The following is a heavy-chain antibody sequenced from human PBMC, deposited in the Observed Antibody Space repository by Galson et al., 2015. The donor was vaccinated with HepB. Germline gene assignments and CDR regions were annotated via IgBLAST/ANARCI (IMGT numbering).Heavy chain of an antibody. V-gene: IGHV3-30*03. D-gene: IGHD4-17*01. Sequence: SLRLSCAASGFTFSSYGMHWVRQAPGKGLEWVAVISYDGSNKYYADSVKGRFTISRDNSKNTLYLQMNSLRAEDTAVYYCAGDYGDYGGWGQGTLVTVSS. CDR3: AGDYGDYGG. CDR2: ISYDGSNK. CDR1: GFTFSSYG. J-gene: IGHJ4*02.